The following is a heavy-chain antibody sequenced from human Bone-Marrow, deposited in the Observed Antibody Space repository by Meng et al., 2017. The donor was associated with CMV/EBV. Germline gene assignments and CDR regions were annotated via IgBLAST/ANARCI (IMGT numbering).Heavy chain of an antibody. V-gene: IGHV4-59*01. CDR3: ARIKISSSSYLFDY. J-gene: IGHJ4*02. CDR2: IYYSGST. Sequence: SETLSLTCTVSGGSISSYYWSWIRQPPGKGLEWIRYIYYSGSTNYNPSLKSRVTISVDTSKNQFSLKLTSVTVADTAVYYCARIKISSSSYLFDYWGQGTLVTVSS. D-gene: IGHD6-6*01. CDR1: GGSISSYY.